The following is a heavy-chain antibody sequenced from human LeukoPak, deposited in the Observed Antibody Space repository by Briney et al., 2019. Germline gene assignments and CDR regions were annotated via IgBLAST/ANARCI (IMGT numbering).Heavy chain of an antibody. CDR2: IRYDGSNK. V-gene: IGHV3-30*02. Sequence: GGSLRLSCAASGFTFSSYAMSWVRQAPGKGLEWVAFIRYDGSNKYYADSVRGRFTISRDNSKNTLYLQMNSLRAEDTAVYYCARDTDYAFDVWGQGTMVTVSS. CDR1: GFTFSSYA. CDR3: ARDTDYAFDV. J-gene: IGHJ3*01.